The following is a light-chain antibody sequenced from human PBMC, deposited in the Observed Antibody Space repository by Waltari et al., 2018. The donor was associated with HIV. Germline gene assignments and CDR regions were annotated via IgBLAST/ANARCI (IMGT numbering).Light chain of an antibody. J-gene: IGKJ3*01. V-gene: IGKV3-20*01. CDR2: GAS. Sequence: EIVLTQSPGTLSLSPGERATLSCRASQSVSSNYLAWYQQEPGQAPRLLIYGASSRVTGIPDRFSGSGSGTDFALTISRLEPEDFAVYYCQQYGSLITFGPGTKVNIK. CDR3: QQYGSLIT. CDR1: QSVSSNY.